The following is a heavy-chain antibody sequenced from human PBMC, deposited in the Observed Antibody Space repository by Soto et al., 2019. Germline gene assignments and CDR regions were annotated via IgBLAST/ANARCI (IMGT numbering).Heavy chain of an antibody. D-gene: IGHD6-19*01. Sequence: LRLSCAASGFTFSSYAMSWVRQAPGKGLEWVSAISGSGGSTYYADSVKGQFTISRDDSKNTLYLQMNSLRAEDTAVYYCARDSEQWLVLTASTFDYWGQGTLVTVSS. J-gene: IGHJ4*02. CDR3: ARDSEQWLVLTASTFDY. CDR1: GFTFSSYA. V-gene: IGHV3-23*01. CDR2: ISGSGGST.